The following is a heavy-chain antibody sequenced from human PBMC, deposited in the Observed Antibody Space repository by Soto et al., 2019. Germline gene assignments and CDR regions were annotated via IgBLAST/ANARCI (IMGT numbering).Heavy chain of an antibody. Sequence: QVQLVESGGGVVQPGRSLRLSCAASGFTFSSYGMHWVRQAPGKGLEWVAVIWYDGSNKYYADSVKDRFTISRDNSKNPLYLQMNSLRAEDKAVYYCARGGLTDYFDYWGQGTLVTVSS. D-gene: IGHD2-21*02. CDR2: IWYDGSNK. V-gene: IGHV3-33*01. J-gene: IGHJ4*02. CDR1: GFTFSSYG. CDR3: ARGGLTDYFDY.